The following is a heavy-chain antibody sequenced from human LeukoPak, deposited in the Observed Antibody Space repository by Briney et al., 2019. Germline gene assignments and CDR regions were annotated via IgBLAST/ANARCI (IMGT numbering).Heavy chain of an antibody. J-gene: IGHJ6*04. Sequence: SETLSLTCAVYGGSFSGYYWSWIRQPPGKGLEWIGEINHSGSTNYNPSLKSRVTISVDTSRNQFSLKLSSVTAADTAVYYCARIVGTMVRGAVTRGYYYYGMDVWGKGTTVTVSS. V-gene: IGHV4-34*01. D-gene: IGHD3-10*01. CDR3: ARIVGTMVRGAVTRGYYYYGMDV. CDR2: INHSGST. CDR1: GGSFSGYY.